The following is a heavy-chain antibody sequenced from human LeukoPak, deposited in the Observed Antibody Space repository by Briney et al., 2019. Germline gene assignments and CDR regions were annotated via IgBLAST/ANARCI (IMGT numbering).Heavy chain of an antibody. V-gene: IGHV4-59*08. CDR1: GGSSSNSY. J-gene: IGHJ4*02. CDR2: IHDSGGT. CDR3: ARLGTHYDYVWGTGYYFDY. Sequence: SETLSLTCAAAGGSSSNSYWSWIRQPPGKGLEWIGFIHDSGGTNYNPSVKSRVAISGDKSKNQFSLRVTSVTAADTAVYYCARLGTHYDYVWGTGYYFDYWGQGTLVTVSS. D-gene: IGHD3-16*01.